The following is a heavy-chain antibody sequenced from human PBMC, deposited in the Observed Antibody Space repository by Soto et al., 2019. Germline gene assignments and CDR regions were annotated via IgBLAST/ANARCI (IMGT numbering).Heavy chain of an antibody. Sequence: PGGSLRLSCAASGFTFSSYAMSWVRQAPGKGLEWVSAISGSGGSTYYADSVKGRFTISRDNSKNTLYLQMNSLRAEDTAVYYCAKGPYYYYDSSGYYSDYWGQGTLVSVSS. J-gene: IGHJ4*02. CDR2: ISGSGGST. CDR3: AKGPYYYYDSSGYYSDY. V-gene: IGHV3-23*01. CDR1: GFTFSSYA. D-gene: IGHD3-22*01.